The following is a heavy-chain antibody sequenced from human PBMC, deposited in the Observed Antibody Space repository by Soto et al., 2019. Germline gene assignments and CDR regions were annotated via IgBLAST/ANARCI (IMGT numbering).Heavy chain of an antibody. Sequence: TGGSLRLSCAASGFTFSSYAMSWVRQAPGKGLEWVSAISGSGGSTYYADSVKGRFTISRDNSKNTLYLQMNSLRAEDTAVYYCAKESRYYDFWSGYPTFDYWGQGTLVTVSS. V-gene: IGHV3-23*01. D-gene: IGHD3-3*01. CDR1: GFTFSSYA. CDR2: ISGSGGST. CDR3: AKESRYYDFWSGYPTFDY. J-gene: IGHJ4*02.